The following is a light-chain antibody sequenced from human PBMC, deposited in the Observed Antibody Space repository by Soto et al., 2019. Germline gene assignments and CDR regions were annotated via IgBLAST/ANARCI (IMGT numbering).Light chain of an antibody. V-gene: IGLV1-47*02. Sequence: QSVLTQPPSASGTPGQRVTISCSGSRSNIGSNYVYWYQQLPGTAPKLLIYSNNQRPPGVPDRFSGSKSGTSASLAISGLRSEDEADYYCAAWDHSLSGQVCGPGTKLTVL. CDR2: SNN. CDR1: RSNIGSNY. CDR3: AAWDHSLSGQV. J-gene: IGLJ1*01.